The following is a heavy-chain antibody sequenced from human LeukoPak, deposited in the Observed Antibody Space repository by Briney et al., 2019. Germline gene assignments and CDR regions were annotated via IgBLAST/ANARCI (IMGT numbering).Heavy chain of an antibody. CDR2: INAGNGNT. V-gene: IGHV1-3*01. CDR3: ARIGIAVAGRSYFDY. D-gene: IGHD6-19*01. J-gene: IGHJ4*02. Sequence: GASVKVSCKASGYTFTSYAMHWVRQAPGQRLEWMGWINAGNGNTKYSQKFQGRVTITRDTSASTAYMELSSPRSEDTAVYYCARIGIAVAGRSYFDYWGQGTLVTVSS. CDR1: GYTFTSYA.